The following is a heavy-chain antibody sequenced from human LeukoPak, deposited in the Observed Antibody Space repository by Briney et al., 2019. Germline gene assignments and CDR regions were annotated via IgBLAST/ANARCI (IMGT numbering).Heavy chain of an antibody. CDR2: INPAGSET. CDR1: GFSFSAYW. Sequence: GGSLRLSCAASGFSFSAYWMTWVRQAPGTGLAWVANINPAGSETYYVDPVKGRFSIPRDNAKNLVYLQMNSLRAEDTAVYHCARFGYVAAVDVWGQGTPVTVSS. V-gene: IGHV3-7*01. J-gene: IGHJ4*02. D-gene: IGHD2-15*01. CDR3: ARFGYVAAVDV.